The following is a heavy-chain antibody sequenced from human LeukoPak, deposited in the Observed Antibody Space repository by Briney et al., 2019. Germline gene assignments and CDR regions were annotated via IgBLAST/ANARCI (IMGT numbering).Heavy chain of an antibody. CDR1: GYSISSGYY. D-gene: IGHD3-22*01. CDR2: IYHSGST. V-gene: IGHV4-38-2*02. CDR3: ARGFYYYDSSGYYY. J-gene: IGHJ4*02. Sequence: SETLSLTCTVSGYSISSGYYWGWIRQPPGKGLEWIGSIYHSGSTYYNPSLKSRVTISVDTSKNQFSLKLSSVTAADTAVYYCARGFYYYDSSGYYYWGQGTLVTVSS.